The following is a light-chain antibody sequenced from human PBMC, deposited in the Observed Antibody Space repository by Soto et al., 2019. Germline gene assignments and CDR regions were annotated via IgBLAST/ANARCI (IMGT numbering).Light chain of an antibody. CDR1: SSDVGNYTF. Sequence: QSVLTQPAAVSGSPGQSITISCTGTSSDVGNYTFVCWYQHHPGNAPKLIIYDVSNRPSGISERFSGTKAGTTASVSISGLPAEDEADYYCSSYTSSGTLVFGGGTKVTVL. CDR3: SSYTSSGTLV. J-gene: IGLJ2*01. CDR2: DVS. V-gene: IGLV2-14*03.